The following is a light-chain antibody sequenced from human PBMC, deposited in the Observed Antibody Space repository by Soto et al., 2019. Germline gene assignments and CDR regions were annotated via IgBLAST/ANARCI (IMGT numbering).Light chain of an antibody. CDR1: HTISSSY. V-gene: IGKV3-20*01. CDR3: QQYDHNHSPT. Sequence: EIVLTQSPGTLSLSPGERATLSCRASHTISSSYLAWYQQKPGQAPRLLIYAASTRATDIPARFTGSGSGTEFTLTVSSLQSEDFALYYCQQYDHNHSPTFGQGTKVEIK. CDR2: AAS. J-gene: IGKJ1*01.